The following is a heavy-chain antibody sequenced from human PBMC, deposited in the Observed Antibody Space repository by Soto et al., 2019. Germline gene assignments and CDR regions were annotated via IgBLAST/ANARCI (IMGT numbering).Heavy chain of an antibody. V-gene: IGHV3-53*01. CDR1: GFSVSSSH. Sequence: EVQLVDSGGGLIQPGGSLRLSCAAAGFSVSSSHMNWVRQAPGKGLEWVSVIYSGGATNYAVSVKGRFTISRDKSRNTGYLQMNSLRAEDTAVYYCARVGPYDSGSYRLRYNWFDPWGQGTLFTVSS. J-gene: IGHJ5*02. CDR3: ARVGPYDSGSYRLRYNWFDP. CDR2: IYSGGAT. D-gene: IGHD3-10*01.